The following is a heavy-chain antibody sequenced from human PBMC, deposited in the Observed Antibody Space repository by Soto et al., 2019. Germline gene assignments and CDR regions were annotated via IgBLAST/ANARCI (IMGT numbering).Heavy chain of an antibody. CDR1: GGTFSSSA. V-gene: IGHV1-69*12. J-gene: IGHJ6*02. D-gene: IGHD2-15*01. CDR3: TRAKDRIISGGNHYYIFDV. CDR2: IMPVFTTP. Sequence: QVQLEQSGAEVQKPGSSVKVSCKASGGTFSSSAFSWVRQAPGQGLEWMGGIMPVFTTPDYAQKFQDRVTITADASPSTTPLALSGLRSEDKDIYYCTRAKDRIISGGNHYYIFDVWGQGTTVIVSS.